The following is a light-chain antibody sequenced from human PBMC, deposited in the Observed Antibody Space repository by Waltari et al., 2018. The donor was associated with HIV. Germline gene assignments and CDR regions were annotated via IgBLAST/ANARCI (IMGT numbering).Light chain of an antibody. CDR2: KDS. CDR1: ALPKQY. CDR3: ESADSSLWV. V-gene: IGLV3-25*03. Sequence: SYELTQPPSVSVSPGQTARITCSGDALPKQYVYWYQQKAGQAPVLVIYKDSERPSGIPERFSGSSSGTTVTLTISGVQAEDEADYYCESADSSLWVFGGGTKLTVL. J-gene: IGLJ3*02.